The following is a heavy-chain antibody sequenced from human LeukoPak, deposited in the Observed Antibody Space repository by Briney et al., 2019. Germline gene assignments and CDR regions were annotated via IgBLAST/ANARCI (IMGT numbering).Heavy chain of an antibody. CDR2: IKQDGSEK. CDR3: ARDPGPRVPPGSYSDY. CDR1: GFTFSAYS. Sequence: GGSLRLSCAASGFTFSAYSMSWVRQAPGKGLEGVANIKQDGSEKYCVGSVKGRFTISRDNAKNSLYLQMNSLRAEDTAVYYCARDPGPRVPPGSYSDYWGQGTLVTVSS. J-gene: IGHJ4*02. V-gene: IGHV3-7*01. D-gene: IGHD1-26*01.